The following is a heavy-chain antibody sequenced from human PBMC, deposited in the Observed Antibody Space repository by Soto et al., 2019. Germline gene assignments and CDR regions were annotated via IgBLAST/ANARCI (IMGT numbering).Heavy chain of an antibody. J-gene: IGHJ5*02. CDR2: IYWDGDK. CDR1: GFSLSTSGVG. CDR3: APGPPHLPYTPLGVDP. Sequence: QITLKESGPRLVKPTQTLTLTCTFSGFSLSTSGVGVGWIRQPPGKALEWLALIYWDGDKRYSPSLKSRLTITKDTSKTPVVLTMTNMDPVDTATSYCAPGPPHLPYTPLGVDPWGQGTLVTVSS. D-gene: IGHD4-4*01. V-gene: IGHV2-5*02.